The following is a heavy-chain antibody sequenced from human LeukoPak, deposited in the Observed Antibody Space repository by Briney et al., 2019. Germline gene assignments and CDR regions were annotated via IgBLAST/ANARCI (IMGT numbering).Heavy chain of an antibody. Sequence: PGRSLRLSCAASGFTVSSNYMSWVRQAPGKGLEWVSVIYSGGSTYYADSVKGRFTISRDNSKNTLYLQMNSLRAEDTAVYYCARELWFGESPANYYYYGMDVWGQGTTVTVSS. D-gene: IGHD3-10*01. CDR2: IYSGGST. V-gene: IGHV3-53*01. J-gene: IGHJ6*02. CDR1: GFTVSSNY. CDR3: ARELWFGESPANYYYYGMDV.